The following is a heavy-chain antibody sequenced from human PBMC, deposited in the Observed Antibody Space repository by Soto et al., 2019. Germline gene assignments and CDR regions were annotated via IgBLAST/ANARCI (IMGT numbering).Heavy chain of an antibody. V-gene: IGHV4-34*01. Sequence: SETLSLTCAVYGGSFSGYYWSWIRQPPGKGLEWIGEINHSGSTNYNPSLKSRVTIPVDTSKNQFSLKLSSVTAADTAVYYCARGDYARSLYDWGKGTLVTVSS. D-gene: IGHD4-17*01. CDR1: GGSFSGYY. CDR2: INHSGST. CDR3: ARGDYARSLYD. J-gene: IGHJ1*01.